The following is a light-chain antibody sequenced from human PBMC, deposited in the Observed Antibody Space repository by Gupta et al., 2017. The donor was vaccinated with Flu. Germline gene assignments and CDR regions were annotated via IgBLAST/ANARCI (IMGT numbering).Light chain of an antibody. CDR2: EKV. CDR1: NCDWGCDV. CDR3: VTWYANRSACV. Sequence: SVSVSGSGINCDWGCDVLHCGHHNPKTAPKLLIFEKVHRPSGVPSQFSASKSDTSADVAIIGLRADDEADYYCVTWYANRSACVFGAGTKVTVL. J-gene: IGLJ1*01. V-gene: IGLV1-47*01.